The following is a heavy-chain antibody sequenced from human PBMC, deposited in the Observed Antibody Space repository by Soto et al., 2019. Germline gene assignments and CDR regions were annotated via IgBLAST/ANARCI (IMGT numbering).Heavy chain of an antibody. CDR1: GFTFSSYA. Sequence: GGSLRLSCAASGFTFSSYAMSWVRQAPGKGLEWVSGISGSGGTTYYADSVKGRFTISRDNSKNTLCLQMNSLRAEDTAVYYCAKGNSGYDIGSLDPWGQGTLVTVSS. CDR3: AKGNSGYDIGSLDP. V-gene: IGHV3-23*01. CDR2: ISGSGGTT. J-gene: IGHJ5*02. D-gene: IGHD5-12*01.